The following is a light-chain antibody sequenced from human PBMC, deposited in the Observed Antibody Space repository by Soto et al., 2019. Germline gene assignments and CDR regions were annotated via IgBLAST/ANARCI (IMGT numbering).Light chain of an antibody. V-gene: IGLV1-40*01. Sequence: QSVLTQPPSVSEAPGQRVTISCTGSSSNIGAGYEAHWYQQVPGTAPQLLIYENNNRPSGVPDRLSGSKSGTSASLAITGLRAEDEAEYYCQSSDSSLSGYVFGTGTKLTVL. CDR2: ENN. CDR1: SSNIGAGYE. J-gene: IGLJ1*01. CDR3: QSSDSSLSGYV.